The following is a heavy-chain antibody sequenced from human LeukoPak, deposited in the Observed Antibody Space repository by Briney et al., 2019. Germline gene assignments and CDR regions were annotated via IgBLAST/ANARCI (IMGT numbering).Heavy chain of an antibody. CDR3: ASKSSSDDAFVY. CDR2: IHYSGGT. Sequence: PSETLSLICNVSGGSISSSSYYWAWIRPPPGKGLDWIGSIHYSGGTSYYPSLKTRVTISADTSKNQFSLKLTSVTAADTAVYYCASKSSSDDAFVYWGQGTLVTVSS. CDR1: GGSISSSSYY. J-gene: IGHJ4*02. D-gene: IGHD6-25*01. V-gene: IGHV4-39*01.